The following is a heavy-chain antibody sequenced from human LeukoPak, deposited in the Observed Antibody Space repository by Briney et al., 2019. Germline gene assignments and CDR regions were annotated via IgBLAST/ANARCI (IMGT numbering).Heavy chain of an antibody. J-gene: IGHJ4*02. CDR1: GFTFRSYW. D-gene: IGHD6-13*01. V-gene: IGHV3-7*01. CDR2: IKHDGSER. Sequence: GGSLRLSCAASGFTFRSYWMSWVRQAPGKGLEWVANIKHDGSERYYVDSVKGRFTISRDNAKNSLYLQMNSLRAEDTAVYYCAKDLESGSSSLAFGYWGQGTLVTVSS. CDR3: AKDLESGSSSLAFGY.